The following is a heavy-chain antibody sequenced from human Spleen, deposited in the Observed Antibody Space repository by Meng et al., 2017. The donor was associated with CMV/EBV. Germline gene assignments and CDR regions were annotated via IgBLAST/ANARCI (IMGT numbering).Heavy chain of an antibody. D-gene: IGHD3-3*01. J-gene: IGHJ4*02. CDR2: INSYSGNT. V-gene: IGHV1-18*01. Sequence: ASVKVSCKASGYTFSSYAISWVRQAPGQGLEWMGWINSYSGNTLYAQRVQGRVTMTTDTSTSTVHMELRSLRSDDTAVYYCARESLRFLEWLLLESLDYWGQGTLVTVSS. CDR3: ARESLRFLEWLLLESLDY. CDR1: GYTFSSYA.